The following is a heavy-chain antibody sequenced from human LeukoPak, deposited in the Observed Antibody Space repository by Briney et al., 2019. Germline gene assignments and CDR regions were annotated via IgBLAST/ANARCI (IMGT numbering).Heavy chain of an antibody. Sequence: PVKVCCKPSEYTFTSYGIRWVGQAPGQGLGWWGWISAYNGNANYAQKLQGRLTMTTDTSTSTAYMELRSLRSDDTAVYYCARDAYDFWSGYISAWSIPDYWGQGTLVTVSS. CDR2: ISAYNGNA. D-gene: IGHD3-3*01. CDR1: EYTFTSYG. V-gene: IGHV1-18*01. CDR3: ARDAYDFWSGYISAWSIPDY. J-gene: IGHJ4*02.